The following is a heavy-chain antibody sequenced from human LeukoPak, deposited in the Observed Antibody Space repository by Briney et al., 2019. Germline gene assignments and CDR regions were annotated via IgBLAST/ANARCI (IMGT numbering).Heavy chain of an antibody. CDR2: IYYSGST. Sequence: PSETLSLTCTVSGGSISSSSYYWGWIRQPPGKGLEWIGSIYYSGSTNYNPSLKSRVTISVDKSKNQFSLKLSSVTAADTAVYYCARSAAAGNRYYYYGMDVWGQGTTVTVSS. CDR3: ARSAAAGNRYYYYGMDV. CDR1: GGSISSSSYY. V-gene: IGHV4-39*07. D-gene: IGHD6-13*01. J-gene: IGHJ6*02.